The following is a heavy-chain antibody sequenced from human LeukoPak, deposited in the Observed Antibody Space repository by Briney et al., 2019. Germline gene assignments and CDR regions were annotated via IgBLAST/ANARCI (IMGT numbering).Heavy chain of an antibody. J-gene: IGHJ5*01. CDR1: GFTFQTYG. Sequence: GGSLRLSCAASGFTFQTYGMNWVRQAPGKGLEWVSYNSGSSSIKYCADSVKGRFTISRDNAQNSLYLQMSSLRDEDTAVYYCARDRWFDSWGQGTLVTVSS. CDR2: NSGSSSIK. CDR3: ARDRWFDS. V-gene: IGHV3-48*02.